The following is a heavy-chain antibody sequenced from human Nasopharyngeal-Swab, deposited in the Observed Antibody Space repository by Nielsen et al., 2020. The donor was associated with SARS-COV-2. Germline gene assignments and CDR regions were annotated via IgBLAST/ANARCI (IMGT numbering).Heavy chain of an antibody. D-gene: IGHD2-2*01. CDR3: ARGHCSSTSCYPRPFDY. V-gene: IGHV4-34*01. CDR2: INHSGST. J-gene: IGHJ4*02. Sequence: WIRQPPGKGLEWIGEINHSGSTNYNPSLKSRVTISVDTSKNQFSLKLSSVTAADTAVYYCARGHCSSTSCYPRPFDYWGQGTLVTVSP.